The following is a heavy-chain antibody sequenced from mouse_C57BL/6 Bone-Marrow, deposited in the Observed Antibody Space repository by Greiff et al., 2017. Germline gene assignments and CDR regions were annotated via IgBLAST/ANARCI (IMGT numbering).Heavy chain of an antibody. V-gene: IGHV1-69*01. D-gene: IGHD2-5*01. Sequence: QVQLQQPGAELVMPGASVKLSCKASGYTFTSYWMHWVKQRPGQGLEWIGEIDPSDSYTNYNQKFKGKSTLTVDKSSSTAYMQLSSLTSEDSAVYYCASAGYSNYVYYYAMDYWGQGTSVTVSS. J-gene: IGHJ4*01. CDR1: GYTFTSYW. CDR3: ASAGYSNYVYYYAMDY. CDR2: IDPSDSYT.